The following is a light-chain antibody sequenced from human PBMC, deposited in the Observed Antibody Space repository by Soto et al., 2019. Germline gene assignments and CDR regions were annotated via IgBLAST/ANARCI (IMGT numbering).Light chain of an antibody. CDR2: DVT. CDR1: SSDVGAYNY. CDR3: NSYTTSRSRV. Sequence: ALTQPASVSGSPGQSITISCTGTSSDVGAYNYVSWYQQHPGRAPKLIIFDVTRRPSGVSNRFSGSKSGNTASLTISGLQSEDEADYYCNSYTTSRSRVFGGGTKLTVL. J-gene: IGLJ3*02. V-gene: IGLV2-14*03.